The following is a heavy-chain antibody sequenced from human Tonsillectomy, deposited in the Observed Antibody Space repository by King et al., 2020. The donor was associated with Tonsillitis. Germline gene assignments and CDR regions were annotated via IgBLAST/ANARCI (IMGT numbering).Heavy chain of an antibody. Sequence: QLQESGPGLVKPSETLSLTCTVSGGSISSTSYYWGWIRQPPGKGLEWIGSIYYSGSTYYNPSLKSRVTISLDTSKNQFSLKLTSATAADTAVYYCAGQAVRGSGSYYRWDNLFAPWGQGTLVTVSS. CDR3: AGQAVRGSGSYYRWDNLFAP. V-gene: IGHV4-39*07. J-gene: IGHJ5*02. CDR2: IYYSGST. CDR1: GGSISSTSYY. D-gene: IGHD3-10*01.